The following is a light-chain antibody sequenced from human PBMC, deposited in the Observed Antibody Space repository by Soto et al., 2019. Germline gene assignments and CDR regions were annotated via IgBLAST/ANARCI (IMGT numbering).Light chain of an antibody. CDR1: QTLSGNF. Sequence: EIVLTQSPGTLSLSPGERATLSCRASQTLSGNFLAWYQVRRGQAPRLLIYGVSSRATGIPDRCSGSGSGTDFTLTISRLDPGDFAVYYCQQGLTFGGGTQVEIK. CDR3: QQGLT. CDR2: GVS. V-gene: IGKV3-20*01. J-gene: IGKJ4*01.